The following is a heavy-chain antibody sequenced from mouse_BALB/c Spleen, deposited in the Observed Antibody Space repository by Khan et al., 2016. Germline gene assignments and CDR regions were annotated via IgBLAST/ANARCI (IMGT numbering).Heavy chain of an antibody. CDR1: EFDFSRYW. CDR2: INTDSSTI. V-gene: IGHV4-1*02. D-gene: IGHD2-2*01. CDR3: ARGDYGYDYFDY. J-gene: IGHJ2*01. Sequence: EVKLLASGGGLVQPGGSLKLSCAASEFDFSRYWMSWVRQAPGKGLEWIGEINTDSSTINYTPSLKDKFIISRDNAKNTLYLQMSKVRSEDTALYYCARGDYGYDYFDYWGQGTTLTVSS.